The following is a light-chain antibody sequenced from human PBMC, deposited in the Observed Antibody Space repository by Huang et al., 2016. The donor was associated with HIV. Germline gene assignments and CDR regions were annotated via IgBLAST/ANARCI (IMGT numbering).Light chain of an antibody. CDR1: QSISKW. CDR3: QQYGAYPFT. V-gene: IGKV1-5*01. CDR2: DAS. Sequence: DIRMTQSPSTLSASVGDRVTITCRASQSISKWLAWFQQKPGDAPKLLIYDASTWESGVPSRFSGSGSGTSFTLTVARLQPEDFVTYYCQQYGAYPFTFGPGTKLEI. J-gene: IGKJ2*01.